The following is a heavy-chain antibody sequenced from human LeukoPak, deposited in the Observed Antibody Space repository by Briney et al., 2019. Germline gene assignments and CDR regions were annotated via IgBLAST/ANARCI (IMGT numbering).Heavy chain of an antibody. CDR3: ARRYDFWSGYHTAFDY. V-gene: IGHV1-2*02. D-gene: IGHD3-3*01. J-gene: IGHJ4*02. Sequence: ASVKVSCKASGYTFTGYYIHWVRQAPGQGLEWMGFINPNTGGTSYAQKFQARVTMTRDTSISTAYMELSGLRSDDTAVYYCARRYDFWSGYHTAFDYWGQGTLVTVSS. CDR2: INPNTGGT. CDR1: GYTFTGYY.